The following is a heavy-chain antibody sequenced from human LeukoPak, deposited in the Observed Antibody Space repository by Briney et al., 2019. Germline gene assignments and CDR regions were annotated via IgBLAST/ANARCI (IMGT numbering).Heavy chain of an antibody. V-gene: IGHV4-61*02. CDR3: VRYCSNTSCPLYYFDY. J-gene: IGHJ4*02. D-gene: IGHD2-2*01. CDR2: IYTSGST. CDR1: GGSISSGSYY. Sequence: PSQTLSLTCTVSGGSISSGSYYWSWIRQPAGKGLEWIGRIYTSGSTNYNPSLKSRVTISVDTSKNQFSLKLSSVTAADTAVYYCVRYCSNTSCPLYYFDYWGQGTLVTVSS.